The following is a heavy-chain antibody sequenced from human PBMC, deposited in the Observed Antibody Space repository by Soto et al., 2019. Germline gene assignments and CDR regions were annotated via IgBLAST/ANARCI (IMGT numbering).Heavy chain of an antibody. D-gene: IGHD6-19*01. CDR1: GGSISSGGYS. Sequence: QLQLQESGSGLVKPSQTLFLTCAVSGGSISSGGYSWSWIRQPPGKGLEWIGYIYHSGSTYYNPSLKRRVSISVDSTKNQFSLKLSSVTAADTAVYYCARAGGLGAVAVDYWGQGTLVTVSS. CDR3: ARAGGLGAVAVDY. J-gene: IGHJ4*02. V-gene: IGHV4-30-2*01. CDR2: IYHSGST.